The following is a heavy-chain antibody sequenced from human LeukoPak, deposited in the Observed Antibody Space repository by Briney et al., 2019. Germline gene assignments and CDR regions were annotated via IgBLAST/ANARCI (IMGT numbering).Heavy chain of an antibody. Sequence: ASVKLSCKASGYTFTTYGVSWVRQAPGQGPEWMGWINIYNGNTNYAQKFQGRVTMTTDTSTSTVYMELRSLRSDDTAIYYCARDLTIVAAGTFGYWGQGPLVTVSS. V-gene: IGHV1-18*01. CDR2: INIYNGNT. J-gene: IGHJ4*02. CDR1: GYTFTTYG. CDR3: ARDLTIVAAGTFGY. D-gene: IGHD6-13*01.